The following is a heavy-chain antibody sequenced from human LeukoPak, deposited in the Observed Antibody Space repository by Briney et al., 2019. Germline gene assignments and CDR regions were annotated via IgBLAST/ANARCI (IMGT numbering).Heavy chain of an antibody. CDR3: ARGPSGYHNT. V-gene: IGHV3-30*04. Sequence: GGSLRLSCAASGFTFSSYAMHWVRQAPGKGLEWVAVISYDGSNKYYADSVKGRFTISRDNSKSTLYLQMNSLRAEDTAVYYCARGPSGYHNTGGQGTLVTVSS. CDR2: ISYDGSNK. D-gene: IGHD5-12*01. J-gene: IGHJ4*02. CDR1: GFTFSSYA.